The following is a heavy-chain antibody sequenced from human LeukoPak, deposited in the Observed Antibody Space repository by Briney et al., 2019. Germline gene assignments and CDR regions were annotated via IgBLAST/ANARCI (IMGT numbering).Heavy chain of an antibody. CDR2: ISYDGSNK. J-gene: IGHJ4*02. CDR3: AKDQTRTGFFSFDY. V-gene: IGHV3-30*18. Sequence: GGSLRLSCAASGFTFSSYGMHWVRQAPGKGXXXXEVISYDGSNKYYADSVKGRFTISRDNSKNTLYLQMNSLRAEDTAVYYCAKDQTRTGFFSFDYWGQGTLVTVSS. D-gene: IGHD1-14*01. CDR1: GFTFSSYG.